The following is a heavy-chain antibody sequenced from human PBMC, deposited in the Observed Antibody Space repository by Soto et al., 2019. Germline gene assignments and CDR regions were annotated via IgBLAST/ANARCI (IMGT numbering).Heavy chain of an antibody. Sequence: SAPTLVNPTQTLTLTCTFSGFSLSTSGVGVGWIRQPPGKALEWLALIYWDDDKRYSPSLKSRLTITRDTSKNQVALTMTNMDPVDTATYYCARNDHYYGSGSWFDYWGQGTLVTVAS. V-gene: IGHV2-5*02. D-gene: IGHD3-10*01. CDR1: GFSLSTSGVG. CDR2: IYWDDDK. J-gene: IGHJ4*02. CDR3: ARNDHYYGSGSWFDY.